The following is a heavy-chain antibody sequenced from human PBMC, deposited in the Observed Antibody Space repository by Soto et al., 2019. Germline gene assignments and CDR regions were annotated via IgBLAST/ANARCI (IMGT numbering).Heavy chain of an antibody. Sequence: QVQLVPSGGGVVQPGRSLRLSCAASGFTFSSYGMHWVRQAPGKGLEWVAVISYDGTNKYYADSVKGRFTISRDNSKNTLYLQMNSLRAEDTAVYYCAKPTLSYGEGLFDYWGQGTLVTVSS. CDR1: GFTFSSYG. CDR2: ISYDGTNK. CDR3: AKPTLSYGEGLFDY. V-gene: IGHV3-30*18. D-gene: IGHD5-18*01. J-gene: IGHJ4*02.